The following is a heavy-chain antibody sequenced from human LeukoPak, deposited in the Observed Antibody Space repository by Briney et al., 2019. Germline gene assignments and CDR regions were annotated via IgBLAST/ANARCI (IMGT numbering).Heavy chain of an antibody. CDR1: GFTFSDYY. V-gene: IGHV3-11*01. CDR2: ISSSGSAM. CDR3: ARVVYCSGGSCHIFAFDI. Sequence: GGSLRLSCAASGFTFSDYYMSWIRQTPGKGLEWVSYISSSGSAMFYADSVKGRFTISRDNAKNSLYLQMNSLRAEDTAVYYCARVVYCSGGSCHIFAFDIWGQGTMVTVSS. D-gene: IGHD2-15*01. J-gene: IGHJ3*02.